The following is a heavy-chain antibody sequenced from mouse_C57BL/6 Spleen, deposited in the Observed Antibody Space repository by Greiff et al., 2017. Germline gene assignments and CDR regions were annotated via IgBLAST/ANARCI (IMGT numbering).Heavy chain of an antibody. CDR1: GYTFTDYN. V-gene: IGHV1-22*01. J-gene: IGHJ2*01. CDR2: INPNNGGT. Sequence: VQLQQSGPELVKPGASVKMSCKASGYTFTDYNMHWVKQSHGKSLEWIGYINPNNGGTSYNQKFKGKATLTVNKSSSTAYMELRSLTSEDSAVYYCARPGGYYGSFDYWGQGTTLTVSS. D-gene: IGHD1-2*01. CDR3: ARPGGYYGSFDY.